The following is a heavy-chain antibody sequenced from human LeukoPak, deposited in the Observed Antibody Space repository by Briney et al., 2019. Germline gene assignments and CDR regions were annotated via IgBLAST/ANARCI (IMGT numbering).Heavy chain of an antibody. CDR1: GFTFSTYS. D-gene: IGHD3-22*01. V-gene: IGHV3-21*04. CDR3: AVYYYDSSGYYPGY. J-gene: IGHJ4*02. CDR2: ISSSSHYI. Sequence: PGGSLRLFCAASGFTFSTYSMNWVRQAPGKGLEWVSSISSSSHYICYADSVKGRFTISRDNAKNSLYLQMNSLRAEDTAVYYCAVYYYDSSGYYPGYLGQGTLVTVFS.